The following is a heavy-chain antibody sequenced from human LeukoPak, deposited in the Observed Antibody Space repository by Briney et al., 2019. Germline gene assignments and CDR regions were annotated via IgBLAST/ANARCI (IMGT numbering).Heavy chain of an antibody. Sequence: SETLSLTCTVSGGSISSSTYYWSWIRQPAGKGLEWIGRIYTSGSTNYNPSLKSRVTISVDKSTNQFSLKLSSVTAADTAVYYCARVALDTAMVKGGLMTWPYYYYYYMDVWGKGTTVTVSS. J-gene: IGHJ6*03. CDR1: GGSISSSTYY. CDR2: IYTSGST. CDR3: ARVALDTAMVKGGLMTWPYYYYYYMDV. D-gene: IGHD5-18*01. V-gene: IGHV4-61*02.